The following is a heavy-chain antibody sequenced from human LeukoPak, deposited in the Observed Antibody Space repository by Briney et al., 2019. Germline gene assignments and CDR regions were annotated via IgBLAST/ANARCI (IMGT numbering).Heavy chain of an antibody. V-gene: IGHV4-59*01. CDR3: ARGRRNWFDP. CDR2: IYYSGST. CDR1: GGSISSYY. Sequence: PSETLSLTCTVSGGSISSYYWSWIRQPPGKGLEWIGYIYYSGSTNYNPSLKSRVTISVDTSKNQFSLKLSSVTAADTAVYYRARGRRNWFDPWGQGTLVTVSS. J-gene: IGHJ5*02.